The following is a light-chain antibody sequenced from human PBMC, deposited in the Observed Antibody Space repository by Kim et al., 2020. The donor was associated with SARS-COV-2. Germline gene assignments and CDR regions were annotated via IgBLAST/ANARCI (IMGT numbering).Light chain of an antibody. Sequence: RQTATLTCTGNSNIVGNQGAAGLQQHQGHPPKLLSYRNNNRPSGISERFSASRSGNTASLTITGLQPEDEADYYCSALDSSLSAWVFGGGTQLTVL. CDR3: SALDSSLSAWV. V-gene: IGLV10-54*02. CDR2: RNN. J-gene: IGLJ3*02. CDR1: SNIVGNQG.